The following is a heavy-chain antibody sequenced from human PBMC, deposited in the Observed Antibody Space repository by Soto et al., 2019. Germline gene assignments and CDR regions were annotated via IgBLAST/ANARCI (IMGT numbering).Heavy chain of an antibody. CDR1: GYTFTGYY. Sequence: ASVKVSCKASGYTFTGYYMHWVRQAPGQGLEWMGWINPNSGGTNYAQKFQGRVTMTRDTSISTAYMELSRLRSDDTAVYYCARGDIVLMVYAMSSMYNWFDPWGQGTLVTVSS. CDR3: ARGDIVLMVYAMSSMYNWFDP. D-gene: IGHD2-8*01. V-gene: IGHV1-2*02. J-gene: IGHJ5*02. CDR2: INPNSGGT.